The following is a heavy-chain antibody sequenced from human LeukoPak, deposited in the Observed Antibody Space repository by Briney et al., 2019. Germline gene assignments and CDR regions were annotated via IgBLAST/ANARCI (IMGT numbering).Heavy chain of an antibody. CDR3: ARAGGYCTNGVCYTYNWFDP. D-gene: IGHD2-8*01. V-gene: IGHV1-2*02. Sequence: ASVRVSCKASGYTFPGYYMHWVRQAPGQGLEGMGWINPNSGDTNYAQKFQGRVTMTRDTSISTAYMELSRLRSDDTAVYYCARAGGYCTNGVCYTYNWFDPWGQGTLVTVSS. CDR2: INPNSGDT. J-gene: IGHJ5*02. CDR1: GYTFPGYY.